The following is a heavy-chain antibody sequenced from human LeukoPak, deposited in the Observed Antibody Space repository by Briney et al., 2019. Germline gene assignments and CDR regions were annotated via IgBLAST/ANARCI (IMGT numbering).Heavy chain of an antibody. V-gene: IGHV4-30-4*08. D-gene: IGHD3-22*01. CDR2: IYYSGST. CDR1: GGSISSGDYY. Sequence: KTSETLSLTCTVSGGSISSGDYYWSWIRQPPGKGLEWIGYIYYSGSTYYNPSLKSRVTISVDTSKNQFSLKLSSVTAADTAVYYCARSYVIVVVNDAFDIWGQGTMVTVSS. J-gene: IGHJ3*02. CDR3: ARSYVIVVVNDAFDI.